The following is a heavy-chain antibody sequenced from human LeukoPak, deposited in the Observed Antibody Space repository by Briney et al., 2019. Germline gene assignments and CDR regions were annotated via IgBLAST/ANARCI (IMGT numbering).Heavy chain of an antibody. Sequence: GGSLRLSCAASGLTFSSYAMTWVRQAPGKGLEWVSTISSSGGTTHYADSVKGRFTISRDNSKNTLYLQMNSLRAEDTAVYYCAKRAAPLYGMDVWGQGTTVTVSS. V-gene: IGHV3-23*01. CDR2: ISSSGGTT. CDR3: AKRAAPLYGMDV. CDR1: GLTFSSYA. J-gene: IGHJ6*02. D-gene: IGHD6-25*01.